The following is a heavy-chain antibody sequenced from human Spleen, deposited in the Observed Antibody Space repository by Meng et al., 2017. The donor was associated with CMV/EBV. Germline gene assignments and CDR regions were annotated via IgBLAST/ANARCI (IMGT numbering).Heavy chain of an antibody. D-gene: IGHD6-6*01. V-gene: IGHV4-34*01. CDR2: INHSGST. Sequence: QGQPQQWGAGLLKPSEPLSLTCAVYGGSFSGYYWSWIRQPPGKGLEWIGEINHSGSTNYNPSLKSRVTISVDTSKNQFSLKLSSVTAADTAVYYCARGLAYSSSPRGWFDPWGQGTLVTVSS. CDR3: ARGLAYSSSPRGWFDP. CDR1: GGSFSGYY. J-gene: IGHJ5*02.